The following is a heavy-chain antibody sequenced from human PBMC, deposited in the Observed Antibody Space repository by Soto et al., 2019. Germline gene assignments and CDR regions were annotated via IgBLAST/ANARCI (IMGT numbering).Heavy chain of an antibody. V-gene: IGHV3-23*01. CDR1: GFTFSSYA. CDR3: VSGAVAYYYWYFDL. D-gene: IGHD6-19*01. CDR2: ISGSGGST. Sequence: EVQLLESGGGLVQPGGSLRLSCAAPGFTFSSYAMSWVRQAPGKGLEWVSAISGSGGSTYYADSVKGRFTISRDNSKNTLYLQMNSLRAEDTAVYYCVSGAVAYYYWYFDLWGRGTLVTVSS. J-gene: IGHJ2*01.